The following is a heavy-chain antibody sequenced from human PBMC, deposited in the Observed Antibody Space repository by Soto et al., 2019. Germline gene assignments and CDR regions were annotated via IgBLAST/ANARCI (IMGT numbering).Heavy chain of an antibody. J-gene: IGHJ6*02. V-gene: IGHV5-10-1*01. CDR2: IDPSDSYT. D-gene: IGHD1-26*01. CDR1: GYSFTSYW. CDR3: ARRSSGSYYYYGMDV. Sequence: GESLKISFKGSGYSFTSYWISWVRQMPGKGLEWMGRIDPSDSYTNYSPSFQGHVTISADKSISTAYLQWSSLKASDTAMYYCARRSSGSYYYYGMDVWGQGTTVTVSS.